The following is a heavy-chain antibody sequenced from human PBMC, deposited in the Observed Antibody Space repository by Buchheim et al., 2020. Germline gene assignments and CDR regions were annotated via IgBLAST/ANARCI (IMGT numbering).Heavy chain of an antibody. CDR2: IRGDGGAT. CDR3: AKSEYSDLYYSYYLDV. V-gene: IGHV3-23*01. J-gene: IGHJ6*03. CDR1: GFSFSNYA. Sequence: EVQLLESGGGLVQPGGSLRLSCAASGFSFSNYAMTWVRQAPGKGLEWVSAIRGDGGATYYADSVKGRFTISRDNSQNTLSLQMNSLRAEDTGIYYCAKSEYSDLYYSYYLDVWGKGTT. D-gene: IGHD5-12*01.